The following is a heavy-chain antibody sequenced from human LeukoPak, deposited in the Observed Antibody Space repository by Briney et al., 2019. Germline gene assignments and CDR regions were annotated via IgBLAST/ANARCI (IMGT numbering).Heavy chain of an antibody. Sequence: PSETLSLTCTVSGGSISSYYWSWIRQPPGKGLEWIGYIYYSGSTNYNPSLKSRVTISVDTSKNQFSLKLSSVTAADTAVHYCAKGGSYRYFDLWGRGTLVTVSS. CDR2: IYYSGST. D-gene: IGHD1-26*01. CDR1: GGSISSYY. J-gene: IGHJ2*01. V-gene: IGHV4-59*01. CDR3: AKGGSYRYFDL.